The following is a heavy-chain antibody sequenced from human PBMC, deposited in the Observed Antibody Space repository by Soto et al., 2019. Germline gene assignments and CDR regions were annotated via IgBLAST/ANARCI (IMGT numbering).Heavy chain of an antibody. J-gene: IGHJ5*02. D-gene: IGHD3-10*01. V-gene: IGHV3-53*01. CDR2: DFIGGTT. CDR3: ARVGPYASGTDSFRHNRFDP. Sequence: EVQLVESGGSLVQPGGSLRLSCAASGFTVTSSHMTWVRQAPGKGLEWVSVDFIGGTTQYAASVKGRFTISIDKSANTVSLQMNRLRAEDTAVYGARVGPYASGTDSFRHNRFDPWGQGTQVTVSP. CDR1: GFTVTSSH.